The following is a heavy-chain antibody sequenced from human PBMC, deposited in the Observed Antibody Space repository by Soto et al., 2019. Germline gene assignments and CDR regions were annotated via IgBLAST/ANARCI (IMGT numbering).Heavy chain of an antibody. J-gene: IGHJ4*02. D-gene: IGHD3-16*02. CDR1: GGAFNTYT. CDR3: ASGSRYLT. CDR2: IIPVLGAT. V-gene: IGHV1-69*08. Sequence: ASVKVSCKASGGAFNTYTLNWLRQAPGQGLEWVGRIIPVLGATNHAQSFQGRLAISADESTSTVYMELGSLRSADTAVYYCASGSRYLTWGPGTLVTVSS.